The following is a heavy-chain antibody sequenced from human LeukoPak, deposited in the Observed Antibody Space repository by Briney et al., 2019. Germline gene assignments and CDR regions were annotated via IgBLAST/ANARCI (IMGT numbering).Heavy chain of an antibody. V-gene: IGHV3-23*01. CDR2: ISGSGGST. CDR3: AREPVVLVPAAIFNWFDP. J-gene: IGHJ5*02. CDR1: GFTFSSYA. Sequence: PGGSLRLSCAASGFTFSSYAMSWVRQAPGKGLEWVSAISGSGGSTYYADSVKGRFTISRDNSKNTLYLQMNSLRAEDTAVYYCAREPVVLVPAAIFNWFDPWGQGTLVTVSS. D-gene: IGHD2-2*01.